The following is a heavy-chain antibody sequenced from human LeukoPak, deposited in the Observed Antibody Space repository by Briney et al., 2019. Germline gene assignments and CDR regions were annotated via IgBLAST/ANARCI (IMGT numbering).Heavy chain of an antibody. D-gene: IGHD4-11*01. Sequence: SETLSLTCAVYGGSFSGYYWSWIRQPPGKGLEWIGEINHSGSTNYNPSLKSRVTMSVDTSKNQFSLKLSSVTAADTAVYYCARDPYRRYYYYYMDVWGKGTTVTVSS. CDR1: GGSFSGYY. J-gene: IGHJ6*03. V-gene: IGHV4-34*01. CDR3: ARDPYRRYYYYYMDV. CDR2: INHSGST.